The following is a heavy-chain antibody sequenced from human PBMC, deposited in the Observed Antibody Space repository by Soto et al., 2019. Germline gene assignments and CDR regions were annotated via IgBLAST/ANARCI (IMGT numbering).Heavy chain of an antibody. CDR1: GYSFTNNY. V-gene: IGHV1-8*01. D-gene: IGHD3-16*02. CDR3: ARMPTLVSLNWLDP. CDR2: MNPGSGDT. Sequence: ASVKVSCKHSGYSFTNNYDSWVRKATGQGLEWMGWMNPGSGDTVYSHKFQGRVTMTRDISTATAYMELSSLRSDDTATYYCARMPTLVSLNWLDPWGQGTLVTVA. J-gene: IGHJ5*02.